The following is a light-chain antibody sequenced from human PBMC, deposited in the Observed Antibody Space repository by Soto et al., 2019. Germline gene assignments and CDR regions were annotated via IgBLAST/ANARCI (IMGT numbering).Light chain of an antibody. CDR2: KAS. Sequence: DIQMTQSPSTLSASVGDRVTITCRARQSSSSWLAWYQQKPGKAPKLLIYKASSLESGVPSRFSGSGSGTEFILTISSLQPDDFATYYYKQYNSYSPTFGQGTKLEIK. J-gene: IGKJ2*01. CDR3: KQYNSYSPT. CDR1: QSSSSW. V-gene: IGKV1-5*03.